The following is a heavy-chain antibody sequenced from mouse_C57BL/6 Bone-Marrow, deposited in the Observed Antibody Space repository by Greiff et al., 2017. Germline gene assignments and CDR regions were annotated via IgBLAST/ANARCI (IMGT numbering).Heavy chain of an antibody. CDR3: AGGDYTTGYCDV. V-gene: IGHV1-69*01. D-gene: IGHD1-1*01. CDR2: IDPSDSYT. CDR1: GYTFTSYW. J-gene: IGHJ1*03. Sequence: QVQLQQPGAELVMPGASVKLSCKASGYTFTSYWMHWVKQRPGQGLEWIGEIDPSDSYTNYNQKFKGKSTLTVDKSSSTAYMQLSSLTSEDSAVYYCAGGDYTTGYCDVWGTGTTVTVSS.